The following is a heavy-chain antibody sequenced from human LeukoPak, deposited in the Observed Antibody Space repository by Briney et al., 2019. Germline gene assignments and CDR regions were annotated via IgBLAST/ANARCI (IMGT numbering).Heavy chain of an antibody. Sequence: SETLSLTCTVSGGSISSYYWSWIRQPPGKGLEWIGYIYYSGSTNYNASLKSRVTISVDTSKNQFSLKLSSVTAADTAVYYCARDRSGYGSGSYMDVWGKGTTVTVSS. CDR1: GGSISSYY. V-gene: IGHV4-59*01. J-gene: IGHJ6*03. D-gene: IGHD3-10*01. CDR3: ARDRSGYGSGSYMDV. CDR2: IYYSGST.